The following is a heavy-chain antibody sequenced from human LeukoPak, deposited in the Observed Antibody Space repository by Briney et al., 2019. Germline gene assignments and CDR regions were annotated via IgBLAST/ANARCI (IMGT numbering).Heavy chain of an antibody. CDR2: IKKDGSET. CDR1: GFDFSDFW. CDR3: ARDGRITMVRGVPYYYYYYGMDV. Sequence: GGSLRLSCAAAGFDFSDFWMSWVRQVPGKGLEWVATIKKDGSETHYVDSVKGRFTISRHNAESSLYLQMNSLRAEDTAVYYCARDGRITMVRGVPYYYYYYGMDVWGQGTTVTVSS. D-gene: IGHD3-10*01. J-gene: IGHJ6*02. V-gene: IGHV3-7*03.